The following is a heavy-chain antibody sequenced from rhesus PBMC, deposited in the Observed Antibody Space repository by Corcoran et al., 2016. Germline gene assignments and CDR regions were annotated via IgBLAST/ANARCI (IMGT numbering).Heavy chain of an antibody. J-gene: IGHJ4*01. CDR1: GYSISSGYG. D-gene: IGHD4-29*01. CDR2: IGGKNGTT. V-gene: IGHV4-127*01. Sequence: QVQLQESGPGLVKPSETLSLTCAVSGYSISSGYGWSWIRQPSGKALECIGYIGGKNGTTNYTPPLHIEFTVSTHTSKNPFSLKLSSVTTADTALYYCARVGGLRYENFDYWGQGVLVTVSS. CDR3: ARVGGLRYENFDY.